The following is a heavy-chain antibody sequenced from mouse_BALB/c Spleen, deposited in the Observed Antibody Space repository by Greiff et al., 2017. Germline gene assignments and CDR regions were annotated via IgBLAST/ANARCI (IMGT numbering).Heavy chain of an antibody. CDR3: ARLGTTAYFDY. Sequence: QVQLQQSGAELVKPGASVKLSCKASGYTFTSYYMYWVKQRPGQGLEWIGEINPSNGGTNFNEKFKSKATLTVDKSSSTAYMQLSSPTSEDSAVYYCARLGTTAYFDYWGQGTTLTVSS. J-gene: IGHJ2*01. CDR1: GYTFTSYY. V-gene: IGHV1S81*02. CDR2: INPSNGGT. D-gene: IGHD1-2*01.